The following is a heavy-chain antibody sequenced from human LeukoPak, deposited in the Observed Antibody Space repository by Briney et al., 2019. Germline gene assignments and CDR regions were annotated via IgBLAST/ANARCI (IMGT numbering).Heavy chain of an antibody. J-gene: IGHJ5*02. CDR1: GGTFSSYG. V-gene: IGHV1-18*01. Sequence: ASVKVSCKASGGTFSSYGISWVRQAPGQGLEWMGWISAYNGNTNYAQKLQGRVTMTTDTSTSTAYMELRSLRSDDTAVYYCAREITMVRGVFGIWFDPWGQGTLVTVSS. CDR3: AREITMVRGVFGIWFDP. D-gene: IGHD3-10*01. CDR2: ISAYNGNT.